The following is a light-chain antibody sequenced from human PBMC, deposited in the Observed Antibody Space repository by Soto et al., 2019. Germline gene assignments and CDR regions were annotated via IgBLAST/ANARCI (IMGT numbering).Light chain of an antibody. CDR1: QGISSY. J-gene: IGKJ2*01. Sequence: DIQLTQSPSFLSASVGDRVTITCRASQGISSYLAWYHQKPGKAPKLLIYGASTLQSGVPSRFSGSGSGTEFTLTISSLQPEDFATYYCQQLNSYPYTFGQGTKLEIK. CDR2: GAS. V-gene: IGKV1-9*01. CDR3: QQLNSYPYT.